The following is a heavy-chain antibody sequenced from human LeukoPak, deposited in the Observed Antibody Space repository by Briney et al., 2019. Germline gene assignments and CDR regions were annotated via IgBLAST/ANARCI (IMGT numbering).Heavy chain of an antibody. CDR3: ARQPAYYYGSGSYSKFDY. CDR1: GGSISSNSYY. Sequence: PSETLSLTCAVSGGSISSNSYYWGWIRQPPGKGLEWIGSIYYSGSTYYNPSLKSRVTISVDTSKNQFSLKLSSVTAADTAVYYCARQPAYYYGSGSYSKFDYWGQGTLVTVSS. CDR2: IYYSGST. V-gene: IGHV4-39*01. D-gene: IGHD3-10*01. J-gene: IGHJ4*02.